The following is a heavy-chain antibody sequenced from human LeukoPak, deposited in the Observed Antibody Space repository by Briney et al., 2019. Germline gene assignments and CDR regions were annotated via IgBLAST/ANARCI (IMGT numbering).Heavy chain of an antibody. Sequence: PSETLSLTCTVSGGSISSYYWSWIRQPPGKGLEWIGYIYYSGSTNYNPSLKSRVTISVDTSKNQFSPKLSSVTAADTAVYYCARARASGSYGYYGMDVWGQGTTVTVSS. CDR1: GGSISSYY. CDR2: IYYSGST. D-gene: IGHD1-26*01. CDR3: ARARASGSYGYYGMDV. J-gene: IGHJ6*02. V-gene: IGHV4-59*01.